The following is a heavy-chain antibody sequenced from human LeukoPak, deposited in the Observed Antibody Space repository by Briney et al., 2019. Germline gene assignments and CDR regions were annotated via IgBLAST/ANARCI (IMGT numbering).Heavy chain of an antibody. J-gene: IGHJ6*04. Sequence: PGGSLRLSCAASGFTFSSYWMSWVRQAPGKGLEWVANIKQDGSEKNYVDSVKGRFTISRDNAKNSLYLQMNSLRAEDTAVYYCARHSVPAASDVWGNGTTVTVSS. CDR1: GFTFSSYW. CDR2: IKQDGSEK. D-gene: IGHD2-2*01. CDR3: ARHSVPAASDV. V-gene: IGHV3-7*01.